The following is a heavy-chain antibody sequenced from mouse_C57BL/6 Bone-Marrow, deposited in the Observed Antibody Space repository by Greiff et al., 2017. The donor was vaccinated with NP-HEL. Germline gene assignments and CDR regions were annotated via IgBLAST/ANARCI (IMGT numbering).Heavy chain of an antibody. J-gene: IGHJ1*03. V-gene: IGHV1-19*01. CDR2: INPYNGGT. D-gene: IGHD2-12*01. Sequence: VQLKQSGPVLVKPGASVKMSCKASGYTFTDYYMNWVKQSHGKSLEWIGVINPYNGGTSYNQKFKGKATLTVDKSSSTAYMELNSLTSEDSAVYYCARMGSYYRYFDVWGTGTTVTVSS. CDR1: GYTFTDYY. CDR3: ARMGSYYRYFDV.